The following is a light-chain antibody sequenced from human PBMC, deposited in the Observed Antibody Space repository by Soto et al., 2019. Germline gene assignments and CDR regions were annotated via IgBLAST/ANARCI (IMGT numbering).Light chain of an antibody. CDR2: GAS. CDR3: QQYGGSPPT. V-gene: IGKV3-20*01. CDR1: QSVSYSY. J-gene: IGKJ2*01. Sequence: EIVLTQSPGTLSLSPGERATLSCRASQSVSYSYLAWYQQKPGQAPRLLMYGASSRATGVSDRFSGSGSGTDFTLTISRLEPEDFAVYYCQQYGGSPPTFGQGTKLEIK.